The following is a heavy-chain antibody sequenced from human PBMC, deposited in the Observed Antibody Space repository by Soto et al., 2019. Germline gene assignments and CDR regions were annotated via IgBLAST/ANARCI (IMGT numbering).Heavy chain of an antibody. J-gene: IGHJ6*02. Sequence: QGQLVQSGGEVKKPGASVKVSCKASGYTFTRYGIRWVRQAPGQELEWMGWISGYNGDTKYAQKFQGRVTMTVDTSTTTSYMELRSLTSDDRAVYYCAKNGQPPYYYNGMDVWGQGTTVTVSS. CDR1: GYTFTRYG. CDR3: AKNGQPPYYYNGMDV. CDR2: ISGYNGDT. V-gene: IGHV1-18*01. D-gene: IGHD2-8*01.